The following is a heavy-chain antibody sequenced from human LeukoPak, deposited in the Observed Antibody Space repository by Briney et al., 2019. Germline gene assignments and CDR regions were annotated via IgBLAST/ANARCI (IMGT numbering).Heavy chain of an antibody. CDR1: GYTSTNYG. V-gene: IGHV1-18*01. J-gene: IGHJ3*02. CDR3: ARDRGEGQYGAFDI. D-gene: IGHD3-16*01. CDR2: ISAYNGAT. Sequence: ASVKVSCKASGYTSTNYGISWVRQAPGQGLEWMAWISAYNGATNYAQKFQDRVTMTTDTSTSTAYMELRSLRSEDTAVYYCARDRGEGQYGAFDIWGQGTMVTVSS.